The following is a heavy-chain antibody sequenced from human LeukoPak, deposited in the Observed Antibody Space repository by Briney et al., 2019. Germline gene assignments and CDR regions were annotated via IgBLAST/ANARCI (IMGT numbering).Heavy chain of an antibody. Sequence: SETLSLTCTVSAGSISSYYWSWIRQPAGKGLEWIGRIYTSGSTNYNPSLKSRVTISGDKSKNQFSLKLSSVTAADTAVYYCAREGDYDFWSGPWDWFDPWGQGTLVTVSS. V-gene: IGHV4-4*07. CDR2: IYTSGST. CDR3: AREGDYDFWSGPWDWFDP. CDR1: AGSISSYY. D-gene: IGHD3-3*01. J-gene: IGHJ5*02.